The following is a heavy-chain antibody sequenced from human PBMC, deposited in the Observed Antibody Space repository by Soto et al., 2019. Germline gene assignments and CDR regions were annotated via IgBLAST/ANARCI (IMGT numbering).Heavy chain of an antibody. J-gene: IGHJ3*02. CDR2: IYHSGST. Sequence: AXETLSLTCAVSGYSISSGYYWGWIRQPPGKGLEWIGSIYHSGSTYYNPSLKSRVTISVDTSKNQFSLKLSSVTAADTAVYYCARDFGIAALPDAFDIWGQGTMVTVSS. V-gene: IGHV4-38-2*02. CDR3: ARDFGIAALPDAFDI. CDR1: GYSISSGYY. D-gene: IGHD6-6*01.